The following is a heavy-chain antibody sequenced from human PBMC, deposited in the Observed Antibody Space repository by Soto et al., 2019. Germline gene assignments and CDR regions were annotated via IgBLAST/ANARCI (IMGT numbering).Heavy chain of an antibody. CDR1: GGSISGTNW. D-gene: IGHD6-13*01. Sequence: QVQLQESGPGLVKPSGTLSLNCAVSGGSISGTNWWRWVRQPPGEGVEWFGEIYHSGHTRTNNNTFHTSKVTISLNETDKRLSLMLTSESGADTVVYFCASHVTMSGTRGFDKWGQGIVVTASP. CDR3: ASHVTMSGTRGFDK. J-gene: IGHJ4*02. CDR2: IYHSGHTRT. V-gene: IGHV4-4*02.